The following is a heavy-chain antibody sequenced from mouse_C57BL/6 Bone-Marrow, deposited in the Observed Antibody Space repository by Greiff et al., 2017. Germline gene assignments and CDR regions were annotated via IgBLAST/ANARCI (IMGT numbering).Heavy chain of an antibody. J-gene: IGHJ1*03. Sequence: QVQLQQSGPELVKPGASVKLSCKASGYTFTSYDINWVKQRPGQGLEWIGWIYPRDGSTKYNEKLKGKATLTVDTSSSTAYMELHSLTSEDSAVYFCAGLEFDGRSGDWYFDVWGTGTTVTVSS. D-gene: IGHD1-1*01. CDR2: IYPRDGST. CDR3: AGLEFDGRSGDWYFDV. CDR1: GYTFTSYD. V-gene: IGHV1-85*01.